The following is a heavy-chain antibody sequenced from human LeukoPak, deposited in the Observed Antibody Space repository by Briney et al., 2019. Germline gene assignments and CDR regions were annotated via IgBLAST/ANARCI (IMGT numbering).Heavy chain of an antibody. CDR3: AKDYRPRAAAGNLFDY. D-gene: IGHD6-13*01. Sequence: RPGGSLRLSCAASGFTFNGYAMSWVRQAPGKGLKWVATITASGGTKFYADSVKGRFTISRDNSKNTLYLQLSSLRAEDTAVYYCAKDYRPRAAAGNLFDYWGQGTLVTVSS. CDR1: GFTFNGYA. CDR2: ITASGGTK. J-gene: IGHJ4*02. V-gene: IGHV3-23*01.